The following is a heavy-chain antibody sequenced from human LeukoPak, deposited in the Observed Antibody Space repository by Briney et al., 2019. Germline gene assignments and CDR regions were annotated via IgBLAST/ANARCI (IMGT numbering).Heavy chain of an antibody. J-gene: IGHJ4*02. CDR3: ARDGIAVAGRPLDY. D-gene: IGHD6-19*01. V-gene: IGHV4-4*02. CDR2: ISHSGST. Sequence: EISHSGSTNYNPSLKSRVTISVDKSKNQFSLKLSSVTAADTAVYYCARDGIAVAGRPLDYWGQGTLVTVSS.